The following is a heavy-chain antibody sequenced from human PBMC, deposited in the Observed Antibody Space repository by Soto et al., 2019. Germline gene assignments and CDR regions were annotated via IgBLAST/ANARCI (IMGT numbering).Heavy chain of an antibody. CDR1: GYTFTGYY. D-gene: IGHD6-13*01. J-gene: IGHJ3*02. CDR3: ARPAAADPDAFDI. Sequence: ASVKVSCKASGYTFTGYYMHWVRQAPGQGLEWMGWINPNSGGINYAQKFQGWVTMTRDTSISTAYMELSRLRSDDTAVYYCARPAAADPDAFDIWGQGTMVTVSS. CDR2: INPNSGGI. V-gene: IGHV1-2*04.